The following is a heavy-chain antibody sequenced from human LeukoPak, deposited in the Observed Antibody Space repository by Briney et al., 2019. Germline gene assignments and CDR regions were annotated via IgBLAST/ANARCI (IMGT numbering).Heavy chain of an antibody. Sequence: SEALSLTCTVSGGSISSYYWSWIRQPPGKGLEWIGYIYDSGSANYNPSLKSRVTISVDSSKNQFSLKLSSVTAADTAVYYCARGYDSSGYYFDYWGQGSLVTVSS. V-gene: IGHV4-59*08. CDR2: IYDSGSA. CDR1: GGSISSYY. D-gene: IGHD3-22*01. J-gene: IGHJ4*01. CDR3: ARGYDSSGYYFDY.